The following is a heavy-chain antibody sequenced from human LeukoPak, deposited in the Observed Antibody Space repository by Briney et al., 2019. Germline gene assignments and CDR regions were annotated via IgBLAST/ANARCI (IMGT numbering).Heavy chain of an antibody. D-gene: IGHD2-2*01. CDR2: IYHSGTT. CDR1: GGSISSGGYY. J-gene: IGHJ4*02. V-gene: IGHV4-30-2*01. Sequence: NPSETLSLTCTVSGGSISSGGYYWSWIRQPPGKGLEWIGYIYHSGTTYYNPSLKSRVTISVDKYENQFSLKLRSVTAADTAVCYYARDYCTTTSCSYSDYWGQGTLVTVSS. CDR3: ARDYCTTTSCSYSDY.